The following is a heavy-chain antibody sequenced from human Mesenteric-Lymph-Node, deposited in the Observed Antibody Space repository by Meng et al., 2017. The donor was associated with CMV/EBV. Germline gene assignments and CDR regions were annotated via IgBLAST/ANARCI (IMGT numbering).Heavy chain of an antibody. V-gene: IGHV4-34*01. J-gene: IGHJ4*02. CDR3: ARGSSYDILTGYFDY. CDR1: GGSFSGYY. CDR2: INHSGST. D-gene: IGHD3-9*01. Sequence: QGALPQGGTGLLKPSETLSVTCAVYGGSFSGYYWNWIRQSPEKGLEWIGEINHSGSTTYNPSFTSRIIISVDTSTNQISLNMSSVTAADTAVYYCARGSSYDILTGYFDYWGQGALVTVSS.